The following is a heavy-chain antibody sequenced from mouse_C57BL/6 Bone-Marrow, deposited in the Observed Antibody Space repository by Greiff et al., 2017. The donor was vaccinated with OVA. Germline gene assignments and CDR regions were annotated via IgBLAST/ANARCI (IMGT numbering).Heavy chain of an antibody. CDR2: IDPSDSYT. CDR1: GYTFTSYW. V-gene: IGHV1-69*01. Sequence: QVQLQQPGAELVMPGASVKLSCKASGYTFTSYWMHWVKQRPGQGLEWIGEIDPSDSYTNYNQKFKGKSTLTVDKSSSTAYMQLSSLTSEDSAVYYCAREHLWPRYFDYWGQGTTLTVSS. J-gene: IGHJ2*01. D-gene: IGHD1-1*01. CDR3: AREHLWPRYFDY.